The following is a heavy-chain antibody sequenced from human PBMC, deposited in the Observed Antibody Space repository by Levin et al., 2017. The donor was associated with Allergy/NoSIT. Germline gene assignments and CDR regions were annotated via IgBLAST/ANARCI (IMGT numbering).Heavy chain of an antibody. J-gene: IGHJ4*02. CDR1: GFTFSSYE. CDR2: ISSTGSTI. D-gene: IGHD3-3*01. V-gene: IGHV3-48*03. CDR3: ARQLGNFLSGYNYFDY. Sequence: GGSLRLSCAASGFTFSSYEMNWVRRAPGKGLEWVSYISSTGSTIYPADSVKGRFTISRDNAKNSLYLHMTSLRAEDTAVYYRARQLGNFLSGYNYFDYWGQGTLVTVSS.